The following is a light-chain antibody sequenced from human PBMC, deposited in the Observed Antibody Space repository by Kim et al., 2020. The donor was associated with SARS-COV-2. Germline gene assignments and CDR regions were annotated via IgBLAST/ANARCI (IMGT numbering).Light chain of an antibody. Sequence: LSLGEEATTSCRTSQGRIINSIVWYQQKPGQPPRLLIYGESRATGIPDRFSGSGYGTDFTLTISSLEPEDAAMYYCQQYGRSPPYTFGQGTKLEI. CDR3: QQYGRSPPYT. CDR1: QGRIINS. V-gene: IGKV3-20*01. J-gene: IGKJ2*01. CDR2: GES.